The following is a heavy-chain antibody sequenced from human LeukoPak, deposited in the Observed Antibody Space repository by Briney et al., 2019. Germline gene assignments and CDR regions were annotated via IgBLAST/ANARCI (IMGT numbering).Heavy chain of an antibody. D-gene: IGHD6-13*01. CDR2: IYPGDSDT. V-gene: IGHV5-51*01. Sequence: GESLKISCKGSGYSFTSYWIGWVRQMPGKGLEWMGIIYPGDSDTRYSPSFQGQVTIPADKSISTAYLQWSSLKASDTAMYYCARHPSRAAAGTDYWGQGTLVTVSS. J-gene: IGHJ4*02. CDR1: GYSFTSYW. CDR3: ARHPSRAAAGTDY.